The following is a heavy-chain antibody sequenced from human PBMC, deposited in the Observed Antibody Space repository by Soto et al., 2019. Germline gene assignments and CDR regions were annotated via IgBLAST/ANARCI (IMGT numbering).Heavy chain of an antibody. D-gene: IGHD4-17*01. Sequence: ASVKVSCKASGYTFTSYAISWVRQAPGQGLEWMGVIILPFGTPNYAQTFQGRVTITADESMTTAYMELSGLRSEDTAVYYCARGPDYEGYFDYWGRGTLVTVSS. CDR1: GYTFTSYA. J-gene: IGHJ4*02. CDR2: IILPFGTP. V-gene: IGHV1-69*13. CDR3: ARGPDYEGYFDY.